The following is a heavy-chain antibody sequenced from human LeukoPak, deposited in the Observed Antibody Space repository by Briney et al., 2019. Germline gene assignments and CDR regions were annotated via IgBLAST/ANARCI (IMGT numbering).Heavy chain of an antibody. J-gene: IGHJ4*02. V-gene: IGHV4-59*01. Sequence: PSETLSLTCVVSGGSLHRSFWTWVRQPPGKGLEWIGRIYSSGTTDYSPSLKSRLTISIDTSKNQFSQRLASVTAADTAVYYCGRRPAVDGPIDNWGQGILVAVSS. CDR3: GRRPAVDGPIDN. CDR1: GGSLHRSF. CDR2: IYSSGTT. D-gene: IGHD3/OR15-3a*01.